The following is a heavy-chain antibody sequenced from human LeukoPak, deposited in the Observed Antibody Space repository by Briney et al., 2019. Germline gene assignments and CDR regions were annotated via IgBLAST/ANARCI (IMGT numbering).Heavy chain of an antibody. D-gene: IGHD2-2*01. CDR2: ISAYNGNT. J-gene: IGHJ6*02. Sequence: GASVKVSCKASGYTFTSYGISWVRQAPGQGLEWMGWISAYNGNTNYAQKFQGRVTMTRDTPISTAYMELSRLRSDDTAVYYCARDLAERPDLYCSSTSCYDFYYYYGMDVWGQGTTVTVSS. CDR1: GYTFTSYG. V-gene: IGHV1-18*01. CDR3: ARDLAERPDLYCSSTSCYDFYYYYGMDV.